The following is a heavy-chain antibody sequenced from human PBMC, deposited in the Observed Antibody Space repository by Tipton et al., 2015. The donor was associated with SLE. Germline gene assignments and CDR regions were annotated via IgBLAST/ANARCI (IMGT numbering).Heavy chain of an antibody. Sequence: QLVQSGAEVKKPGASVKVSCKASGYTFTSYHITWVRQASGQGLEWMGWMNPNSGNTGYAQSFQDRLTMTRNTSMSTAYMELSSLRSDDAAVYYCASVELRSWAFDYWGQGTLVTVSS. D-gene: IGHD1-26*01. CDR2: MNPNSGNT. V-gene: IGHV1-8*01. CDR1: GYTFTSYH. J-gene: IGHJ4*02. CDR3: ASVELRSWAFDY.